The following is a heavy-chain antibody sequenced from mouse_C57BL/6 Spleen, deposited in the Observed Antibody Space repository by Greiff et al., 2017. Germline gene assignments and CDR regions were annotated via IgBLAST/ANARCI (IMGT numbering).Heavy chain of an antibody. J-gene: IGHJ4*01. V-gene: IGHV1-74*01. CDR1: GYTFTSYW. Sequence: VQLQQPGAELVKPGASVKVSCKASGYTFTSYWMHWVKQRPGQGLELIGRIHPSDSDTNYNQKFKGKATLTVDKSSSTAYMQLSSLTSKDSAVYYCETHYGYVYAMDYWGQGTSVTVSS. D-gene: IGHD2-2*01. CDR2: IHPSDSDT. CDR3: ETHYGYVYAMDY.